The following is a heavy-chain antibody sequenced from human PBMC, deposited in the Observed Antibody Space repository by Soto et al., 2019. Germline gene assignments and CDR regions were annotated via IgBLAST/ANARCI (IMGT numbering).Heavy chain of an antibody. CDR3: VKSLYPPFTLAAFDY. J-gene: IGHJ4*02. CDR1: GFTFSNFA. D-gene: IGHD2-2*02. Sequence: EVQLLESGGGWVQPGGSLRLSCAASGFTFSNFAMNWVRQAPGKGLEWVASVSGSGGVTDYTSSVKGRFTISRDESKNTVFLQMNSLRPEDTALYHCVKSLYPPFTLAAFDYWGQGTLVTVSS. V-gene: IGHV3-23*01. CDR2: VSGSGGVT.